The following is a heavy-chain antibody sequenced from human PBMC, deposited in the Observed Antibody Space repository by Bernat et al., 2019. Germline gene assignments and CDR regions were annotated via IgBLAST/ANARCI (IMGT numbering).Heavy chain of an antibody. CDR1: GFIFSDSV. V-gene: IGHV3-73*01. CDR3: TAAVGTSLYNWFDP. D-gene: IGHD4-23*01. CDR2: IRTKSNNYAT. Sequence: EVQLVESGGGLVQPGGSLKLSCAASGFIFSDSVMHWVRQASGKGPEWVGRIRTKSNNYATAYAASVKGRFTISRDDSKNTAFLQMDSLKTEDTAIYYCTAAVGTSLYNWFDPWGLGTLVTVCS. J-gene: IGHJ5*02.